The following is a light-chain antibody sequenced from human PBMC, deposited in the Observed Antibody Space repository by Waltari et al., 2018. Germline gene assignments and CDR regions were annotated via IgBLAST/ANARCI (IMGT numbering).Light chain of an antibody. CDR1: QSVLYSTNNKNY. J-gene: IGKJ1*01. CDR2: WAS. Sequence: DIVMTQSPDSLSVSLGERAIINCKSSQSVLYSTNNKNYLAWYQQKPRQPPKWFIYWASTRELGVPDRFSGSGYGTDLTLAINSLQAEDVAVYYCQQYVVIPWTFGQGTKVEVK. CDR3: QQYVVIPWT. V-gene: IGKV4-1*01.